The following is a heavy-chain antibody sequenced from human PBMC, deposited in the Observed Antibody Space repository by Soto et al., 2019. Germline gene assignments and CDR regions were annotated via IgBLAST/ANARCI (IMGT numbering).Heavy chain of an antibody. CDR3: ASRDPGTSVDY. V-gene: IGHV4-4*02. CDR2: IYRTGST. CDR1: GGSFTSNNW. D-gene: IGHD1-7*01. Sequence: SETLSLTCAVSGGSFTSNNWWTWVRQPPGQGLEWIGEIYRTGSTNYNPSLESRVTISLDKSENQFSLKVTSLTAADTAVYYCASRDPGTSVDYWGQGTLVTVSS. J-gene: IGHJ4*02.